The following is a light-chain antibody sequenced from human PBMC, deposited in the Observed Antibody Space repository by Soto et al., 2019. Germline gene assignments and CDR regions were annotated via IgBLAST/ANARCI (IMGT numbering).Light chain of an antibody. CDR2: DAS. J-gene: IGKJ1*01. CDR1: QGISSY. Sequence: DIQMTQSPSSLSASVGDRVTMTCRASQGISSYLNWYQLKPGKAPQLLIYDASNLQSGVPSRFSGSGPGTDFTLTISSLQPEDFASYYCQQGHTLPWTFGQGTKVEIK. V-gene: IGKV1-39*01. CDR3: QQGHTLPWT.